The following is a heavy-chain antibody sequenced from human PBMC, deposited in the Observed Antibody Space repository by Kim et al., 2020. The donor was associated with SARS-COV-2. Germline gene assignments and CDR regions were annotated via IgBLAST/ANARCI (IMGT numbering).Heavy chain of an antibody. CDR3: ALEGSGSYYKVGFDY. V-gene: IGHV4-39*01. D-gene: IGHD1-26*01. CDR1: GGSISSSSYY. J-gene: IGHJ4*02. Sequence: SETLSLTCTVSGGSISSSSYYWGWIRQPPGKGLEWIGSIYYSGSTYYNPSLKSRVTISVDTSKNQFSLKLSSVTAADTAVYYCALEGSGSYYKVGFDYWGQGTLVTVSS. CDR2: IYYSGST.